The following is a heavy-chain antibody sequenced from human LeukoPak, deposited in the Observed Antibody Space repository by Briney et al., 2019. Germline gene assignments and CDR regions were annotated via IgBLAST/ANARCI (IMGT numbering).Heavy chain of an antibody. CDR2: IYHSGST. V-gene: IGHV4-38-2*02. J-gene: IGHJ4*02. CDR3: ARVGTMIVSDY. D-gene: IGHD3-22*01. CDR1: GYSISSGYY. Sequence: SETLSLTCTVSGYSISSGYYWGWIRQPPGKGLEWIGSIYHSGSTYYNPSLKSRVTISDTSKNQFSLKLSSVTAADTAVYYCARVGTMIVSDYWGQGTLVTVSS.